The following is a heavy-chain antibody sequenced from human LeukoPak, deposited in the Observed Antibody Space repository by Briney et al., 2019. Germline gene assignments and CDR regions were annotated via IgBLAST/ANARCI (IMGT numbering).Heavy chain of an antibody. Sequence: GGSLRLSCAASGFTFDDYAMHWVRQAPGKGLEWVSLISWDGGSTYYADSVKGRFTISRDNSKNSLYLQMNSLRAEDTALYYCAKDIGLGYCSSTSCSLFDYWGQGTLVTVSS. CDR2: ISWDGGST. CDR1: GFTFDDYA. CDR3: AKDIGLGYCSSTSCSLFDY. V-gene: IGHV3-43D*03. J-gene: IGHJ4*02. D-gene: IGHD2-2*01.